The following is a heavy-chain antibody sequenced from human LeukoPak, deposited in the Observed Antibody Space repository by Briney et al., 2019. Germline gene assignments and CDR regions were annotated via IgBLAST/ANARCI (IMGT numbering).Heavy chain of an antibody. V-gene: IGHV3-74*01. CDR2: INSDGRNT. CDR3: AREGDSGGINFDY. J-gene: IGHJ4*02. CDR1: GFTFSSYW. Sequence: PGGSLRLSCAASGFTFSSYWMHWVRQAPGKGLVGVSRINSDGRNTRYADSVRGRFTISRDNAKNTLFLQMNSLRAEDTAVYYCAREGDSGGINFDYWGQGTPVTASS. D-gene: IGHD4-23*01.